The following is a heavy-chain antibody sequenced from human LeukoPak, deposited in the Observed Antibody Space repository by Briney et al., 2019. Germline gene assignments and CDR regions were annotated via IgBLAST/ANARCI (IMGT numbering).Heavy chain of an antibody. D-gene: IGHD6-19*01. J-gene: IGHJ3*02. CDR1: GGPISTTHW. CDR2: IFHSGTT. CDR3: ARDQWLLRGGDHDAFDI. V-gene: IGHV4-4*02. Sequence: SGTLSLTCAVSGGPISTTHWWSWVRQPPGKGLEWIGEIFHSGTTNYNPSLKSRVTISIDKSKNQFSLKLSSVTAADTAVYYCARDQWLLRGGDHDAFDIWGRGTMVTVSS.